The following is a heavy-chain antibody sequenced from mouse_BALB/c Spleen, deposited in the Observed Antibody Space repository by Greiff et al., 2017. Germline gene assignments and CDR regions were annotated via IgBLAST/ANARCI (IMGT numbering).Heavy chain of an antibody. V-gene: IGHV5-6-4*01. CDR3: ARADDEAY. CDR1: GFTFSSYT. CDR2: ISSGGSYT. D-gene: IGHD2-12*01. J-gene: IGHJ3*01. Sequence: EVKLMESGGGLVKPGGSLKLSCAASGFTFSSYTMSWVRQTPEKRLEWVATISSGGSYTYYPDSVKGRFTISRDNAKNNLYLQMSSLKSEDTAMYYCARADDEAYWGQGTLVTVSA.